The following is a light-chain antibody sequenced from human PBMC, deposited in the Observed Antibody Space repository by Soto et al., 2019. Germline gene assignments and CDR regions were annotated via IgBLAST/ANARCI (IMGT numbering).Light chain of an antibody. CDR2: GAS. CDR3: QQYNEWSRT. J-gene: IGKJ1*01. Sequence: IVMTQSPATLSVSPGERATLSCRASQSVSSNLAWYQQKPGQAPRLLIYGASTRATGIPARFSGSGSGTDFTLTISSLQSEDFAVYYCQQYNEWSRTFGQGTKVDIK. CDR1: QSVSSN. V-gene: IGKV3-15*01.